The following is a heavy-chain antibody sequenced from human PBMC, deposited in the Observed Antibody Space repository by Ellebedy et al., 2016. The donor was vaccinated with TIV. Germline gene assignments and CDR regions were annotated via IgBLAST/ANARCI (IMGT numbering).Heavy chain of an antibody. CDR1: GGSISSSSYY. J-gene: IGHJ6*02. V-gene: IGHV4-39*07. CDR3: ARGTMVRGVVYYYYGMDV. Sequence: SETLSLTCTVSGGSISSSSYYWGWIRQPPGKGLEWIGSIYYSGSTYYNPSLKSRVTISVDTSKNQFSLKLSSVTAADTAVYYCARGTMVRGVVYYYYGMDVWGQGTTVTVSS. CDR2: IYYSGST. D-gene: IGHD3-10*01.